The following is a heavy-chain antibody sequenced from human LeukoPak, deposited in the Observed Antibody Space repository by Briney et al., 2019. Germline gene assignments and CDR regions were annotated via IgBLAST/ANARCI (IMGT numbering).Heavy chain of an antibody. CDR1: GGSFSGYY. J-gene: IGHJ4*02. CDR3: AREILEPGKTHEY. D-gene: IGHD1-1*01. V-gene: IGHV4-34*01. CDR2: INHSGST. Sequence: SETLSLTCAVYGGSFSGYYWSWIRQPPGKGLEWIGEINHSGSTNYNPSLKSRVTISVDTSKNQFSLKLSSVTAADTAMYYCAREILEPGKTHEYWGQGTLVTVSS.